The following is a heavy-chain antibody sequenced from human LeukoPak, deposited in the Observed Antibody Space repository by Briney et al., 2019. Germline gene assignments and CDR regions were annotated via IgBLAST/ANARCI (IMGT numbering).Heavy chain of an antibody. CDR1: GFTFSSSS. V-gene: IGHV3-23*01. CDR2: ITDAVGST. CDR3: AKDSGSYGY. J-gene: IGHJ4*02. Sequence: PGGSLRLSCAASGFTFSSSSISWVRQAPGKGLEWVSAITDAVGSTHYADSVKGRFTISSDNSKNTLYLQMNSLRAEDTAVYYCAKDSGSYGYWGQGTLVTVSS. D-gene: IGHD1-26*01.